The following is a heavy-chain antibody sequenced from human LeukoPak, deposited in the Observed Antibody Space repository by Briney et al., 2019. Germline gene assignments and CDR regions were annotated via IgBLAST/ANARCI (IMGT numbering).Heavy chain of an antibody. J-gene: IGHJ4*02. D-gene: IGHD1-26*01. V-gene: IGHV4-59*01. CDR1: GDSISNYY. Sequence: SETLFLTCTVSGDSISNYYWNWIRQPPGKGLEWIGYGHYSGSTFYNPSLNSRVTLSVDTSKNQFSLKLTSVTAADTAVYYCARSVGASSPIGYWGQGTLVTVSS. CDR2: GHYSGST. CDR3: ARSVGASSPIGY.